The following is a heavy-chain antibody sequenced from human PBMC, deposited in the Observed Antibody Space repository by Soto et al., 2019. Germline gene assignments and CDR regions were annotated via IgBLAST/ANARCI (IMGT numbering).Heavy chain of an antibody. CDR2: INHSGST. CDR1: GGSFSGYY. J-gene: IGHJ6*03. V-gene: IGHV4-34*01. Sequence: QVQLQQWGAGLLKPSETLSLTCAVYGGSFSGYYWSWIRQPPGKGLEWIGEINHSGSTNYNPSLQSRVTISVDTSKNQFSLKLSSVTAADTALYYCARGRVTTVPYYYMDVWGKGTTVTVSS. D-gene: IGHD4-17*01. CDR3: ARGRVTTVPYYYMDV.